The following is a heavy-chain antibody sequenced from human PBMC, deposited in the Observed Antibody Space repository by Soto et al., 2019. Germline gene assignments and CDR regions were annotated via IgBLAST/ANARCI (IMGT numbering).Heavy chain of an antibody. Sequence: GGSLRLSCAASGFTVSSNYMSWVRQAPGKGLEWVSVIYSGGSTYYADSVKGRFTISRDNSKNTLYLQMNSLRAEDTAVYYCARDGKPTEKDSSGWYPWGQGTLVTVSS. V-gene: IGHV3-66*01. CDR2: IYSGGST. CDR1: GFTVSSNY. D-gene: IGHD6-19*01. J-gene: IGHJ5*02. CDR3: ARDGKPTEKDSSGWYP.